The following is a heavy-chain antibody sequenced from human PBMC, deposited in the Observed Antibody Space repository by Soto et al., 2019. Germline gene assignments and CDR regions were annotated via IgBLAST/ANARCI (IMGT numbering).Heavy chain of an antibody. V-gene: IGHV6-1*01. CDR2: TYYRSKWYN. D-gene: IGHD6-13*01. J-gene: IGHJ5*02. CDR3: ARNMLAAAGIVGLFDP. Sequence: TLSLTCAISGDSVSSNSAAWNWIRQSPSRGLEWLGRTYYRSKWYNDYAVSVKSRITINPDTSKNQFSLQLNSVTPEDTAVYYCARNMLAAAGIVGLFDPWGQGTLVTVS. CDR1: GDSVSSNSAA.